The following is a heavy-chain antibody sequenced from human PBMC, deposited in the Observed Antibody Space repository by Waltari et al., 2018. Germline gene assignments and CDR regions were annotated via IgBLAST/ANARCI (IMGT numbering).Heavy chain of an antibody. CDR3: ARESIAAAGNDAFDI. CDR1: GFTFSSFT. J-gene: IGHJ3*02. Sequence: EVQLVESGGGLVKPGGSLRLSCAASGFTFSSFTMNWVRQAPGKGLGWVSFISRRSRYIYYADSVKGRFTISRDNAKNSLYLQMNSLRAEDTAVYYCARESIAAAGNDAFDIWGQGTMVTVSS. V-gene: IGHV3-21*05. CDR2: ISRRSRYI. D-gene: IGHD6-13*01.